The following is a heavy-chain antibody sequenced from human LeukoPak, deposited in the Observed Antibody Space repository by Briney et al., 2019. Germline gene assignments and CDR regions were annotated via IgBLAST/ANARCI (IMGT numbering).Heavy chain of an antibody. CDR1: GYTFTSYY. CDR3: ARDSLTMIVVDPPRPFDY. CDR2: ISAYNGNT. J-gene: IGHJ4*02. V-gene: IGHV1-18*04. Sequence: EASVKVSCKASGYTFTSYYMHWVRQAPGQGLKWMGWISAYNGNTNYAQKLQGRVTMTTDTSTSTAYMELRSLRSDDTAVYYCARDSLTMIVVDPPRPFDYWGQGTLVTVSS. D-gene: IGHD3-22*01.